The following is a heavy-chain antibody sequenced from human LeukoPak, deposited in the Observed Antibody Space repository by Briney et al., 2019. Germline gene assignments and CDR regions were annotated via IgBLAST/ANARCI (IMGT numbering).Heavy chain of an antibody. CDR1: GGSISSYY. CDR2: IYYSGST. CDR3: ARTPPNCSGGSCYSGVTFDY. J-gene: IGHJ4*02. V-gene: IGHV4-59*08. Sequence: PSETLSLTCTVSGGSISSYYWSWIRQPPGKGLEWIGYIYYSGSTNYNPSPKSRVTISVDTSKNQFSLKLSSVTAADTAVYYCARTPPNCSGGSCYSGVTFDYWGQGTLVTVSS. D-gene: IGHD2-15*01.